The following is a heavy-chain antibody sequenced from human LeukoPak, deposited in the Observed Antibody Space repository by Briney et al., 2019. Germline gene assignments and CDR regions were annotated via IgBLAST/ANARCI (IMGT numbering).Heavy chain of an antibody. D-gene: IGHD4-17*01. CDR2: INPSDGTT. Sequence: ASVKVSCKASGYTFTTYYMHWVRQAPGQGLEWMGIINPSDGTTSHAQKFHGRVTMTTDTSTTTAYMELRSLRSDDTAVYYCARAGLRDYGDPLDYWGQGTLVTVSP. J-gene: IGHJ4*02. V-gene: IGHV1-46*01. CDR3: ARAGLRDYGDPLDY. CDR1: GYTFTTYY.